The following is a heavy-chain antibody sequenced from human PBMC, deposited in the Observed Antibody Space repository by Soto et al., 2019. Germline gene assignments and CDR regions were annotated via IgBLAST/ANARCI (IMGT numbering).Heavy chain of an antibody. CDR1: GYTFTNHG. D-gene: IGHD2-8*01. CDR3: ARDLYPLAYYFDF. J-gene: IGHJ4*02. V-gene: IGHV1-18*04. CDR2: ISGHNGNT. Sequence: ASVKVSCKASGYTFTNHGIGWVRQAPGQGLEWLGWISGHNGNTKYAQRLKGRVTMTADTSTSTAYMELRSLRSDDTAVYYCARDLYPLAYYFDFWGQGTLVTVSS.